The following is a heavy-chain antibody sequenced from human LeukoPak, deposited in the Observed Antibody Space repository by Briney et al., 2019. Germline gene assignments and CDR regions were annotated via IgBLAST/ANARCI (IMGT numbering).Heavy chain of an antibody. Sequence: GGSLRLSCAASGFTFSDYYMSWIRQAPGKGLEWVSYISSSGSTIYYADSVKGRFTISRDNAKNSLYLQMNSLRAEDTAVYYCARRIDCSSTSCYRIYDYWGQGTLVTVSP. D-gene: IGHD2-2*01. J-gene: IGHJ4*02. CDR3: ARRIDCSSTSCYRIYDY. CDR1: GFTFSDYY. CDR2: ISSSGSTI. V-gene: IGHV3-11*01.